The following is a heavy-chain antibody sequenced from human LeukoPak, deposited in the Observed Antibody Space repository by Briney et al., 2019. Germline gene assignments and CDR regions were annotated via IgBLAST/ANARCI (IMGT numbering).Heavy chain of an antibody. CDR1: GGSISSGGYY. CDR2: IYYSGST. Sequence: SETLSLTCTVSGGSISSGGYYWSWIRQHPGKGLEWIGYIYYSGSTYYNPSLKSRVTISVDTSKNQFSLKLSSVTAADTAVYHCARGGYGDPHDAFDIWGQGTMVTVSS. CDR3: ARGGYGDPHDAFDI. V-gene: IGHV4-31*03. J-gene: IGHJ3*02. D-gene: IGHD4-17*01.